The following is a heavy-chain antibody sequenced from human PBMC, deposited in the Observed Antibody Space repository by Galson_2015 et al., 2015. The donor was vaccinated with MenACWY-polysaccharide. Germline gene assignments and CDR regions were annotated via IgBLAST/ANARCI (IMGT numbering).Heavy chain of an antibody. CDR3: ARGNTGGYGGRYYFDY. V-gene: IGHV3-30-3*01. CDR1: GFTFSIYA. J-gene: IGHJ4*02. Sequence: SLRLSCAASGFTFSIYAIHWVRQAPGKGLEWVAVISHDGTKKYYVETVKGRFTISRDNSKNTVYLQMNSLRAEDTAVYYCARGNTGGYGGRYYFDYWGQGTLVTVSS. CDR2: ISHDGTKK. D-gene: IGHD5-12*01.